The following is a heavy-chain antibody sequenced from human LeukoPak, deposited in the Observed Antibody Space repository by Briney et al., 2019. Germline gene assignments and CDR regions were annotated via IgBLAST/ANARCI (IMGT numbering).Heavy chain of an antibody. J-gene: IGHJ3*02. CDR2: IYYSGST. V-gene: IGHV4-39*01. Sequence: PSETLSLTCTVSGGSISSSSYYWGWIRQPPGKGLEWIGSIYYSGSTYYNPSLKSRVTISVDTSKNQFSLKLSFVTAADTAVYYCARGPIDAFDIWGQGTMVTVSS. CDR1: GGSISSSSYY. CDR3: ARGPIDAFDI.